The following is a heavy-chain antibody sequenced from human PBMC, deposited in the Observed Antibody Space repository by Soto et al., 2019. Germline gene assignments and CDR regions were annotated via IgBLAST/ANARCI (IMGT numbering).Heavy chain of an antibody. CDR3: ARGKNSAFDY. Sequence: QVQLQQSGPGLVKPSQTLSLTCAISGDSVSTNGVAWNWIRQSPSRGLEWLGRTYYRSKWYNDYALPLKSRMTINPDTSKNQFSLQLNSVTPEDTAVYYCARGKNSAFDYWGQGTLVTVSS. CDR1: GDSVSTNGVA. D-gene: IGHD5-18*01. V-gene: IGHV6-1*01. CDR2: TYYRSKWYN. J-gene: IGHJ4*02.